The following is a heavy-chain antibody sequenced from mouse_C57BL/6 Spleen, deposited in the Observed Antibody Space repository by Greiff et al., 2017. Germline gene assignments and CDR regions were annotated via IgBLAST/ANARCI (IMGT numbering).Heavy chain of an antibody. J-gene: IGHJ1*03. CDR2: IDPSDSET. CDR1: GYTFTSYW. CDR3: ARKIDAYFDV. Sequence: QVQLQQSGAELVRPGSSVKLSCKASGYTFTSYWMHWVKQRPIQGLEWIGNIDPSDSETHYNQKFKDKATLTVDKSSSTAYMQLSSLTSEDSAVYYCARKIDAYFDVWGTGTTLTVSS. V-gene: IGHV1-52*01.